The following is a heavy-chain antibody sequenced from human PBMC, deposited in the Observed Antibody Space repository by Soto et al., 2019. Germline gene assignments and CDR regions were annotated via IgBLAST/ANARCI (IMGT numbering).Heavy chain of an antibody. CDR2: INPNSGGT. CDR3: ARAQYSNYVSHYYYMDV. D-gene: IGHD4-4*01. Sequence: ASVKVSCKASGYTFTGYYMHWVRQAPGQGLEWMGWINPNSGGTNYAQKFQGWVTMTRDTSISTAYMELSRLRSDDTAVYYCARAQYSNYVSHYYYMDVWGKGTTVTVSS. CDR1: GYTFTGYY. V-gene: IGHV1-2*04. J-gene: IGHJ6*03.